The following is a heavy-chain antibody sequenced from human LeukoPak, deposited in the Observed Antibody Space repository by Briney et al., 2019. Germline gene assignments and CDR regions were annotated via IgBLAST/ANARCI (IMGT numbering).Heavy chain of an antibody. J-gene: IGHJ6*03. CDR3: ARGLYSSSWYGAYYYYMDV. CDR2: INPNSGGT. D-gene: IGHD6-13*01. CDR1: GYTFTGYY. V-gene: IGHV1-2*02. Sequence: GASVKVSCKASGYTFTGYYMHWVRQAPGQGLEWMGWINPNSGGTNYAQKLQGRVTMTTDTSTSTAYMELRSLRSDDTAVYYCARGLYSSSWYGAYYYYMDVWGKGTTVTISS.